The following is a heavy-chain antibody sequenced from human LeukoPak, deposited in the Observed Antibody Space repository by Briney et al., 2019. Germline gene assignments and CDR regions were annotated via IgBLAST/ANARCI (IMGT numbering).Heavy chain of an antibody. CDR3: ARDSGITLLRGVIDF. V-gene: IGHV3-48*03. CDR1: GFTFSSYE. CDR2: ISSSGSTR. D-gene: IGHD3-10*01. Sequence: GGSLRLSCAASGFTFSSYEMNWVRQAPGKGLEGVSYISSSGSTRYYADSVKGRFTISRDNDKNSLYLQINSLRAEDTALYYCARDSGITLLRGVIDFWGQGTLVTVSS. J-gene: IGHJ4*02.